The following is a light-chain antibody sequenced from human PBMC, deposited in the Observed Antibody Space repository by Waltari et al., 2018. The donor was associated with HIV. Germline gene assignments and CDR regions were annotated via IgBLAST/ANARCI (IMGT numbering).Light chain of an antibody. CDR2: GNN. CDR3: QSYDSSLSGWV. V-gene: IGLV1-40*01. J-gene: IGLJ3*02. Sequence: QSVLTQPPSVSGAPGQRVTISCTGRSSNIGAGYDVHWYQQLPGTAPKRLIFGNNNRPSGVPDRFSGSKSGTSASLAITGLQAEDEADYYCQSYDSSLSGWVFGGGTKLTVL. CDR1: SSNIGAGYD.